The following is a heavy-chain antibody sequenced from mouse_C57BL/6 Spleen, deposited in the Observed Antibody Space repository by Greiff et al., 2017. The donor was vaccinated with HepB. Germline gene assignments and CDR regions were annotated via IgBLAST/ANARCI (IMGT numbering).Heavy chain of an antibody. D-gene: IGHD1-1*01. CDR3: AHSLITTVVEGFAY. J-gene: IGHJ3*01. CDR1: GYTFTSYW. CDR2: INPSSGYT. V-gene: IGHV1-7*01. Sequence: QVQLKQSGAELAKPGASVKLSCKASGYTFTSYWMHWVKQRPGQGLEWIGYINPSSGYTKYNQKFKDKATLTADKSSSTAYMQLSSLTYEDSAVYYCAHSLITTVVEGFAYWGQGTLVTVSA.